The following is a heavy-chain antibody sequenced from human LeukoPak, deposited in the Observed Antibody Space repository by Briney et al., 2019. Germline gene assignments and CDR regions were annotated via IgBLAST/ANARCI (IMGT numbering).Heavy chain of an antibody. CDR2: IKQDGSEK. V-gene: IGHV3-7*01. CDR1: GFTLRSYW. Sequence: GALRLSCAGSGFTLRSYWMDWVRPAPREGLGWVANIKQDGSEKYYVDSVKGRFTISRDNAKNSLYLQMNSLRAEDTAVYYCAREGTGTFDYWGQGTLVTVSS. J-gene: IGHJ4*02. CDR3: AREGTGTFDY. D-gene: IGHD1-7*01.